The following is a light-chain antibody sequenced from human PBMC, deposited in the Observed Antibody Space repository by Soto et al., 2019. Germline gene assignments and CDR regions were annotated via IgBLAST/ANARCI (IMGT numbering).Light chain of an antibody. CDR3: MQALQTPIT. V-gene: IGKV2-28*01. Sequence: DIVMTQSPLSLPVTPGEPASISCRSSQSLLHSNGYNYLDWYLQKPGQSPQLLIYLGSDRASGVPDRCSGSGSGTDFTLKISRVEAEDVGFYYCMQALQTPITFGPGTKVVI. CDR1: QSLLHSNGYNY. J-gene: IGKJ3*01. CDR2: LGS.